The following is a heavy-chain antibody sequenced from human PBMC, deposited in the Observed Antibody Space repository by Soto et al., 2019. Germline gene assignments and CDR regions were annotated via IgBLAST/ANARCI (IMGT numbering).Heavy chain of an antibody. CDR1: GGSISSSSYY. CDR2: IYYSGST. D-gene: IGHD3-10*01. V-gene: IGHV4-39*01. J-gene: IGHJ4*02. Sequence: QLQLQESGPGLVKPSETLSLTCTVSGGSISSSSYYWGWIRQPPGKGLEWIGSIYYSGSTYYNPSLNKRVTISVDTSKTQFPLRLGSVTAADTAVYYGARRDGSATPYFDYWGQGTLVTVSS. CDR3: ARRDGSATPYFDY.